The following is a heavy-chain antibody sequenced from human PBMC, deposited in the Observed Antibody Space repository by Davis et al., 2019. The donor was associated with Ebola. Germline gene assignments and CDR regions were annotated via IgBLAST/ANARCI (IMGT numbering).Heavy chain of an antibody. D-gene: IGHD2-15*01. Sequence: GGSLRLSCAASGFTFKNYEINWVRQAPGKGLEWISHISSSGDTIYYADSVKGRFAISRDNAKNSLYLQMNSLRADDTAVYYCAKDRGGYCTGVSCFIDYWGQGTLVTVPS. V-gene: IGHV3-48*03. CDR2: ISSSGDTI. CDR1: GFTFKNYE. CDR3: AKDRGGYCTGVSCFIDY. J-gene: IGHJ4*02.